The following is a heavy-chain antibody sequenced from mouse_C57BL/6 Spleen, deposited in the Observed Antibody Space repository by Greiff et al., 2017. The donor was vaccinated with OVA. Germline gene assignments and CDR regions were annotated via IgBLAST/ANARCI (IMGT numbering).Heavy chain of an antibody. D-gene: IGHD2-4*01. J-gene: IGHJ4*01. Sequence: EVKVVESGGGLVKPGGSLKLSCAASGFTFSDYGMHWVRQAPEKGLEWVAYISSGSSTIYYADTVKGRFTISRDNAKNTLFLQMTSLRSEDTAMXYCARDDYDEDAMDYWGQGTSVTVSS. CDR2: ISSGSSTI. CDR1: GFTFSDYG. CDR3: ARDDYDEDAMDY. V-gene: IGHV5-17*01.